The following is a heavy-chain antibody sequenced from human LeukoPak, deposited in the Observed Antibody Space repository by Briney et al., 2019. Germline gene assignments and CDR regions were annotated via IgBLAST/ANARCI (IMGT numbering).Heavy chain of an antibody. V-gene: IGHV4-34*01. Sequence: SETLSLTCAVYGGSFSGHYWSWIRQPPGKGLEWIGEINHSGSTNYNPSLKSRVTISVDTSKNQFSLKLSSVTAADTAVYYCARGAGYSSGWYLKSFYYGMDVWGQGTTVTVSS. CDR2: INHSGST. J-gene: IGHJ6*02. CDR1: GGSFSGHY. CDR3: ARGAGYSSGWYLKSFYYGMDV. D-gene: IGHD6-19*01.